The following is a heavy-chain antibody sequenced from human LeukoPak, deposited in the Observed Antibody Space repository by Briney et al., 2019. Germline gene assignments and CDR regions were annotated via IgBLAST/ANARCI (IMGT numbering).Heavy chain of an antibody. CDR2: IWYDGSNK. V-gene: IGHV3-33*01. CDR1: GFTFSSYG. CDR3: ARDRGGSRTSCYLGWSDP. J-gene: IGHJ5*02. D-gene: IGHD2-2*01. Sequence: PGGSLRLSCAASGFTFSSYGMHWVRQAPGKGLEWVAVIWYDGSNKYYADSVRGRFTIYRDNSKTTLYLQMNSLRADDTAVYYCARDRGGSRTSCYLGWSDPWGQGTLVTV.